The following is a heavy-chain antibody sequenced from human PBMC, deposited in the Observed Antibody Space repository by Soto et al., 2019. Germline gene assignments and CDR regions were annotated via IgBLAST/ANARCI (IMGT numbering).Heavy chain of an antibody. CDR3: AKWDSSSWYYDYVWGSYRYWMGFDY. D-gene: IGHD3-16*02. CDR1: GFTFSSYA. J-gene: IGHJ4*02. CDR2: ISGGGGST. V-gene: IGHV3-23*01. Sequence: EVQLLESGGGLVQPGGSLRLSCAASGFTFSSYAMSWVRQAPGKGLEWVSAISGGGGSTYYADSVKGRFTISRDNSKNTLYLQMNSLRAEDTAVYYCAKWDSSSWYYDYVWGSYRYWMGFDYWGQGTLVTVSS.